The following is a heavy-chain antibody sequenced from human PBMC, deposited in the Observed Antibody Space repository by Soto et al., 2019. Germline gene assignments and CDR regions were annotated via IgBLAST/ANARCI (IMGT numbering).Heavy chain of an antibody. Sequence: EVQLVESGGGLVQPGGSLKLSCAASGFTFSGSTMHWVRQASGKGVEWVGRIRRKTNNYATTYAASVKGRFTISRDDSKNTSYLQMNSLESEDTAVYYCTNPWSSGGVFDIWGQGTTVTVSS. D-gene: IGHD6-19*01. CDR2: IRRKTNNYAT. J-gene: IGHJ3*02. CDR3: TNPWSSGGVFDI. V-gene: IGHV3-73*02. CDR1: GFTFSGST.